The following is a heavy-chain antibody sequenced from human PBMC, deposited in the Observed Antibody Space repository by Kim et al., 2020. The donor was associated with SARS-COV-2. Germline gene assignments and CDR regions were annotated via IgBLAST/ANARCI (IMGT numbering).Heavy chain of an antibody. V-gene: IGHV3-33*01. Sequence: GGSLRLSCAASGFTFSSYGMHWVRQAPGKGLEWVAVIWYDGSNKYYADSVKGRFTISRDNSKNTLYLQMNSLRAEDTAVYYCARDFSQYYYDSSGYYPGGYWGQGTLVTVSS. CDR1: GFTFSSYG. CDR2: IWYDGSNK. D-gene: IGHD3-22*01. CDR3: ARDFSQYYYDSSGYYPGGY. J-gene: IGHJ4*02.